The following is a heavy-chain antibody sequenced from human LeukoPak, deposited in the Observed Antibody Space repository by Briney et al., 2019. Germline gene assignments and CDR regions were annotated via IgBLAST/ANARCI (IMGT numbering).Heavy chain of an antibody. J-gene: IGHJ4*02. Sequence: GGSLRLSCADSGFTVSSNYMSWVRQAPGKGLEWVSVIYSGGSTYYADSVKGRFTISRDNSKNTLYLQMNSLRAEDTAVYYCAGPAYYGGTPYYFDYWGQGTLVTVSS. D-gene: IGHD4-23*01. CDR1: GFTVSSNY. CDR2: IYSGGST. V-gene: IGHV3-66*02. CDR3: AGPAYYGGTPYYFDY.